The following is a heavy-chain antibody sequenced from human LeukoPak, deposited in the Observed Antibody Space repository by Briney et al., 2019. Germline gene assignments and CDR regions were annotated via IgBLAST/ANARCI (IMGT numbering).Heavy chain of an antibody. J-gene: IGHJ4*02. V-gene: IGHV1-24*01. D-gene: IGHD2-15*01. CDR3: ATFEYCSGGSCNDY. CDR2: FDPEDGET. Sequence: ASVKVSCKVSGCTLTELSMHWVRQAPGKGLEWMGGFDPEDGETIYAQKFQGRVTMTEDTSTGTAYMELSSLRSEDTAVYYCATFEYCSGGSCNDYWGQGTLVTVSS. CDR1: GCTLTELS.